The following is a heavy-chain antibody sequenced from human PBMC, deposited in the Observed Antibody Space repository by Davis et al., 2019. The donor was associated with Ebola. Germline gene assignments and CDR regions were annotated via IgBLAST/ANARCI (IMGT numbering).Heavy chain of an antibody. V-gene: IGHV3-30-3*02. J-gene: IGHJ4*02. CDR2: ISYDGSNK. D-gene: IGHD3-3*01. Sequence: GESLKISCAASGFTFSSYAMHWVRQAPGKGLEWVAVISYDGSNKYYADSVKGRFTISRDNSKNTLYLQMNSLRAEDTAVYYCAKSDYDFWSGTNWGQGTLVTVSS. CDR3: AKSDYDFWSGTN. CDR1: GFTFSSYA.